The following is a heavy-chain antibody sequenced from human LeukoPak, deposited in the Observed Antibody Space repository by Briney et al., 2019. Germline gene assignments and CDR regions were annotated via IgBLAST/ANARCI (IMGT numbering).Heavy chain of an antibody. CDR1: GFSFISYA. CDR2: MSPSGAGT. CDR3: AKIGLGITGTTY. Sequence: GGSLRLSCAASGFSFISYAMGWVRQAPGKGLEWVSVMSPSGAGTYYADSVKGRFTISRDNSKNTLYLQMHSLRGEDTAVYYCAKIGLGITGTTYWGQGTLVTVSS. D-gene: IGHD1-20*01. J-gene: IGHJ4*02. V-gene: IGHV3-23*01.